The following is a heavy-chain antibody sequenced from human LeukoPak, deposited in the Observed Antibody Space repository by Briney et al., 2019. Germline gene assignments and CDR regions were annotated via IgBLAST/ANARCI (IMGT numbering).Heavy chain of an antibody. CDR3: ARLGEDCYGSGSYSNFDY. D-gene: IGHD3-10*01. CDR2: IYPGDSDT. CDR1: GYSFTSYW. Sequence: GESLKISCKGSGYSFTSYWIGWVRQMPGKGLEWMGIIYPGDSDTRYSPSFQGQVTISADKSISTAYLQWSSLKASDTAMYYCARLGEDCYGSGSYSNFDYWGQGTLVTVSS. J-gene: IGHJ4*02. V-gene: IGHV5-51*01.